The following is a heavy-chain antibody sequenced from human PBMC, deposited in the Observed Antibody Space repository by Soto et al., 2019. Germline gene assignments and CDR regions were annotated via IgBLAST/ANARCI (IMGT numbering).Heavy chain of an antibody. J-gene: IGHJ6*04. CDR3: AKNADFWSWVMDV. CDR1: GFTFNSYA. CDR2: ISSSGDGT. D-gene: IGHD3-3*01. Sequence: GGSLRLSCAASGFTFNSYAMTWVRQAPGKGLEWVSIISSSGDGTYYVDSVKGRFTISRDNSRNTLNLQMNSLRAEDTAVYYCAKNADFWSWVMDVWGEGTTLTLSS. V-gene: IGHV3-23*01.